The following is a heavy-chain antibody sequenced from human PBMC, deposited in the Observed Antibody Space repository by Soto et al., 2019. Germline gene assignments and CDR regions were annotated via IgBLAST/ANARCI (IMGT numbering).Heavy chain of an antibody. V-gene: IGHV1-46*03. Sequence: ASVKVSCKASGYTFTSYYMHWVRQAPGQGLEWMGIINPSGGSTSYAQKFQGRVTMTRDTSTSTVYMELSSLRSEDTAVYYCARDAPDPDGYSSGWSTFDYWGQGTLVTVSS. J-gene: IGHJ4*02. D-gene: IGHD6-19*01. CDR3: ARDAPDPDGYSSGWSTFDY. CDR2: INPSGGST. CDR1: GYTFTSYY.